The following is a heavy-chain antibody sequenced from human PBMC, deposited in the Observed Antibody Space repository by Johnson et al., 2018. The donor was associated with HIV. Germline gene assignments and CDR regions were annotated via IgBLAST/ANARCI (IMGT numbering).Heavy chain of an antibody. CDR2: ISYGGSYK. CDR1: GFTFSHYG. J-gene: IGHJ3*02. V-gene: IGHV3-30*03. Sequence: QVQLVESGGGVVQPGRSLRLSCAASGFTFSHYGMHWVRQAPGKGLEWVAIISYGGSYKYYADSVQGRFTISRDNSKNTLYLQMNSLKTEDTAVYYCTTGAAYYYDSSGYRDAFDIWGQGTMVTVSP. D-gene: IGHD3-22*01. CDR3: TTGAAYYYDSSGYRDAFDI.